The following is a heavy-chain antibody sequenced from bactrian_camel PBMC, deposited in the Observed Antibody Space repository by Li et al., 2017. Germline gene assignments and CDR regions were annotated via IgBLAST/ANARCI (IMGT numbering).Heavy chain of an antibody. CDR3: AKVSNGWNIREYGY. V-gene: IGHV3S53*01. CDR2: ITAGGTA. J-gene: IGHJ4*01. CDR1: GYTDSIYV. Sequence: HVQLVESGGGSVQAGGSLRLACAVSGYTDSIYVLAWFRQAPGKEREGVAAITAGGTAVYADSVKARFTISQDNSKNTLYLQMNSLKPEDTAMYYCAKVSNGWNIREYGYRGQGTQVTVS. D-gene: IGHD1*01.